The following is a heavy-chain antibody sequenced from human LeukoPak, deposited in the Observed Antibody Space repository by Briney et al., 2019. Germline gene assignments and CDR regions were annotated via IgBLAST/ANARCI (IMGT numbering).Heavy chain of an antibody. CDR1: GYSISSGYY. CDR2: IYHSGST. J-gene: IGHJ5*02. CDR3: ARGGYSYYANWFDP. Sequence: SETLSLTCTVSGYSISSGYYWGWIRQPPGKGLEWIGSIYHSGSTYYNPSLKSRVTISVDTSKNQFSLKLSSVTAADTAVYYCARGGYSYYANWFDPWGQGTLVTVSS. V-gene: IGHV4-38-2*02. D-gene: IGHD4-11*01.